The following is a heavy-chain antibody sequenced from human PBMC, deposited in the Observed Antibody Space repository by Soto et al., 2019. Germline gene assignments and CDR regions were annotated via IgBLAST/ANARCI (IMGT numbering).Heavy chain of an antibody. CDR2: ISWNSGSI. J-gene: IGHJ6*02. CDR1: GFTFDDYA. Sequence: EVQLVESGGGLVQPGRSLRLSCAASGFTFDDYAMHWVRQAPGKGLEWVSGISWNSGSIGYADSVKGRFTISRDNAKNSLYLQMNSVRAEDTALYYCAKDSAMVRGRHYYYYGMDVWGQGTTVTVSS. CDR3: AKDSAMVRGRHYYYYGMDV. D-gene: IGHD3-10*01. V-gene: IGHV3-9*01.